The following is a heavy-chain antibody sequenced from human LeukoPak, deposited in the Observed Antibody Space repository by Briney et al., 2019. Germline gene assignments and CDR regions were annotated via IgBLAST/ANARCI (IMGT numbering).Heavy chain of an antibody. V-gene: IGHV4-30-2*01. CDR3: AKTGPPGLWFGESSSVEYLYFYGMDV. Sequence: SETLSLTCAVSGGAISSGGYSWSWIRQPPGAGLEWIGYIYHSGSTYDNQSLKSRVTISVDRSKNQFSLKLSSVTAADTAVYYCAKTGPPGLWFGESSSVEYLYFYGMDVWGQGTAVTVSS. CDR2: IYHSGST. J-gene: IGHJ6*02. CDR1: GGAISSGGYS. D-gene: IGHD3-10*01.